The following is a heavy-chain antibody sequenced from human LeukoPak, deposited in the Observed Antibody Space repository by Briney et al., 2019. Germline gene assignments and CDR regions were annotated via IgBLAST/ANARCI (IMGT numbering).Heavy chain of an antibody. CDR1: GGSVSSGTYY. Sequence: SETLSLTCTVSGGSVSSGTYYWSWIRQPPGKELEWIGYIYYSGSTNFNPSLKSRVTISVDTSKNQFSLKLSSVTAADTAVYYCARDVRGVFDYWGQGTLVTVSS. V-gene: IGHV4-61*01. J-gene: IGHJ4*02. CDR2: IYYSGST. D-gene: IGHD3-10*01. CDR3: ARDVRGVFDY.